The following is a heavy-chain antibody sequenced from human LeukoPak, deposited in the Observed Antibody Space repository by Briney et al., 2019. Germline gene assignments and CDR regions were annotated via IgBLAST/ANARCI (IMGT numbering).Heavy chain of an antibody. J-gene: IGHJ4*02. CDR2: MNPNSGNT. Sequence: GASVKVSRKASGYTFTSYDINWVRQATGQGLEWMGWMNPNSGNTGYAQKFQGRGTMTRNTSIRTAYMELSSLRSEDTAVYYCARPTRLWFGELSFTYWGQGTLVTVSS. CDR1: GYTFTSYD. D-gene: IGHD3-10*01. CDR3: ARPTRLWFGELSFTY. V-gene: IGHV1-8*01.